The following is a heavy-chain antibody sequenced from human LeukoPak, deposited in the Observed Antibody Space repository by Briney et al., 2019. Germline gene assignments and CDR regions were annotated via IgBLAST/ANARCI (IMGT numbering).Heavy chain of an antibody. J-gene: IGHJ3*01. Sequence: PSETLSLTCTVAGGSVSSHYWSWIRQPPGQGLEWIGDIYYTGSTNHNPSLKSRVTISVDTSENQFSLRLSSVTAADTAVYYCARDSIEGNYYQLYAFDLWGQGTMVTVSS. CDR3: ARDSIEGNYYQLYAFDL. CDR1: GGSVSSHY. V-gene: IGHV4-59*02. D-gene: IGHD1-26*01. CDR2: IYYTGST.